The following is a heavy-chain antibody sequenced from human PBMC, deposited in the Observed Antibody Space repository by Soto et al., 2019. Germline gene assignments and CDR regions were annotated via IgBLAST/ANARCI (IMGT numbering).Heavy chain of an antibody. D-gene: IGHD2-15*01. J-gene: IGHJ4*02. CDR1: GGSFSGYY. Sequence: QVQLQQWGAGLLKPSETLSLTCAVYGGSFSGYYWSRIRQPPGKGLEWIGEINHSGSTNYNPSLKSRVTISVDTSKNQFSLKLSSVTAADTAVYYCARGGYCSGGSCYSRLNFDYWGQGTLVTVSS. CDR3: ARGGYCSGGSCYSRLNFDY. V-gene: IGHV4-34*01. CDR2: INHSGST.